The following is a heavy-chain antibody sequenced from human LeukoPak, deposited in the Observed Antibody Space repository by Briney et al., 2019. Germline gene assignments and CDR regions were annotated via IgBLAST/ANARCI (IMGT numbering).Heavy chain of an antibody. CDR1: GGSISSYY. D-gene: IGHD4-17*01. CDR2: IYYSGST. CDR3: ARRRSDYGDTSLDY. Sequence: PSETLSLTCTVSGGSISSYYWSWIRQPPGKGLEWIGYIYYSGSTNYNPSLKSRVTISVDTSKNQFSLKLSSVTAADTAVYYCARRRSDYGDTSLDYWGQGTLATVSS. V-gene: IGHV4-59*08. J-gene: IGHJ4*02.